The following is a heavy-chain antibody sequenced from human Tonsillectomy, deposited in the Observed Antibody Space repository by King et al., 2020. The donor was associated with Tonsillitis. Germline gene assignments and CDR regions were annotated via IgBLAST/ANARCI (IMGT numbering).Heavy chain of an antibody. CDR3: AKGQFQRGYPFDY. D-gene: IGHD5-18*01. Sequence: VQLVESGGGVVQPGMSLRLSCAASGFTFSSYGMHWVRQAPGEGLEWVGFISYDGSNKNFAESVKGRFTISTDNSKNTLYLQMNSLRAEDTAVYYCAKGQFQRGYPFDYWGQGTLVTVSS. V-gene: IGHV3-30*18. CDR1: GFTFSSYG. J-gene: IGHJ4*02. CDR2: ISYDGSNK.